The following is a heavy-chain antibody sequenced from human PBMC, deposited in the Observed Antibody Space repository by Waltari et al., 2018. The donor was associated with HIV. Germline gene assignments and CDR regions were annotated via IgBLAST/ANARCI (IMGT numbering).Heavy chain of an antibody. CDR3: VRDPLAYYDFWSAYYFGDD. V-gene: IGHV3-30*03. CDR2: IDFDASKQ. D-gene: IGHD3-3*01. Sequence: QVQLVESGGGVVQPGRSLSLSWAASGFTFTSDGLHWVRQAPDKGLEVVAFIDFDASKQYYGDSVKGRFTISRDDSKNTLFLQMNSLSPEDTAMYYCVRDPLAYYDFWSAYYFGDDWGQGTLVTVSS. CDR1: GFTFTSDG. J-gene: IGHJ4*02.